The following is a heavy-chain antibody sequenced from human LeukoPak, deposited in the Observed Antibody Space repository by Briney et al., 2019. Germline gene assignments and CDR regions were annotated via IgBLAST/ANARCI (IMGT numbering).Heavy chain of an antibody. CDR2: IIPIFSTA. Sequence: ASVKVSCKASGGTFSNYAINWVRQAPGQGLEWMGGIIPIFSTAHYAQKFQGRVTITADEFTSTAYMELSSLRAEGTAVYYCAKGWLAETTVVTPYNYWGQGTLVTVSS. V-gene: IGHV1-69*13. D-gene: IGHD4-23*01. CDR1: GGTFSNYA. J-gene: IGHJ4*02. CDR3: AKGWLAETTVVTPYNY.